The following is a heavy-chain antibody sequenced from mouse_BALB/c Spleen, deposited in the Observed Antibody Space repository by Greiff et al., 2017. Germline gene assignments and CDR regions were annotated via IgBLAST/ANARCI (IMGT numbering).Heavy chain of an antibody. V-gene: IGHV2-6-7*01. CDR3: AREGDYGNYGYFDV. Sequence: VKLQESGPGLVAPSQSLSITCTVSGFSLTGYGVNWVRQPPGKGLEWLGMIWGDGSTDYNSALKSRLSVSKDNSKSQVFLKMNSLQTDDTARYYCAREGDYGNYGYFDVWGAGTTVTVSS. CDR1: GFSLTGYG. CDR2: IWGDGST. D-gene: IGHD2-1*01. J-gene: IGHJ1*01.